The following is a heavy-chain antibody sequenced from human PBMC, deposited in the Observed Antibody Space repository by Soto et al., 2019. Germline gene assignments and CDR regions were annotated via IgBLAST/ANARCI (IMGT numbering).Heavy chain of an antibody. CDR3: TTGSVEGV. CDR2: IKTKSEGGPT. J-gene: IGHJ6*02. CDR1: GLPISNAW. Sequence: EVQLVESGGGFIQPGGSLRLSCAASGLPISNAWMNWVRQTPGKGLEWVGRIKTKSEGGPTDYAAAVKGRFTVSRDDSKNTLYLQMNSLKTEDTAVYYCTTGSVEGVWGQGTMVTVSS. V-gene: IGHV3-15*07.